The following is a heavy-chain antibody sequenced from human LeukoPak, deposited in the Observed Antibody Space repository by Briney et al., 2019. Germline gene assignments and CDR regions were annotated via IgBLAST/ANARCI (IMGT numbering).Heavy chain of an antibody. J-gene: IGHJ4*02. CDR3: ARGDDFWSGYPSTFDY. Sequence: ASVKVSCKASGYTFTSYDINWVRQATGQGLEWMGWMNPNSGDTGYAQKFQGRVTMTRNTSISTAYMELSSLRSEDTAVYYCARGDDFWSGYPSTFDYWGQGTLVTVSS. CDR1: GYTFTSYD. V-gene: IGHV1-8*01. D-gene: IGHD3-3*01. CDR2: MNPNSGDT.